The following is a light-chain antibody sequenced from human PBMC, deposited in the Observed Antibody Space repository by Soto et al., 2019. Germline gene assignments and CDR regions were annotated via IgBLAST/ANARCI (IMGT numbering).Light chain of an antibody. CDR2: DDN. J-gene: IGLJ1*01. CDR1: SSNIGGNS. CDR3: GSWDSSLSAYV. Sequence: QSVLTQPPSVSAAPGQKVTISCSGSSSNIGGNSVSWYQQLPGTAPKLLIYDDNKRPSGIPDRFSGSKSGTSATLSITGFQTGDEADYYCGSWDSSLSAYVFGTGTKVT. V-gene: IGLV1-51*01.